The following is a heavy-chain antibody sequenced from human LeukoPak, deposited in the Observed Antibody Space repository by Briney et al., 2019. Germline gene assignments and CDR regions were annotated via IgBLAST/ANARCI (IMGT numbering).Heavy chain of an antibody. V-gene: IGHV1-2*06. J-gene: IGHJ6*04. CDR1: GYSFTGYY. D-gene: IGHD3-10*01. CDR3: ASLWFGELFRMDV. CDR2: INPNSGGT. Sequence: ASVKVSCKASGYSFTGYYMHWVRQAPGQGLEWMGRINPNSGGTNYAQKFQGRVTMTRDTSISTAYMELSRLRSDDTAVYYCASLWFGELFRMDVWGKGTTVTVSS.